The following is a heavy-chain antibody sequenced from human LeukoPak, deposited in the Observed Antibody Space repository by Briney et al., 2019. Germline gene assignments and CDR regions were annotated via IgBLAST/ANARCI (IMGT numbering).Heavy chain of an antibody. V-gene: IGHV4-31*03. D-gene: IGHD5-24*01. CDR3: ARGGARDGSLDY. CDR1: GGSISSGGYY. J-gene: IGHJ4*02. CDR2: IYYSGST. Sequence: PSETLSLTCTVSGGSISSGGYYWSWIRQHPGKGLEWIGYIYYSGSTYYNPSLKSRVTISVDTSKNQFSLKLSSVTAADTAVYYCARGGARDGSLDYWGQGTLVTVSS.